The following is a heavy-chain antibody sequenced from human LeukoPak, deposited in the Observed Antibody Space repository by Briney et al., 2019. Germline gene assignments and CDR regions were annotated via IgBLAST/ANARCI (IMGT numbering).Heavy chain of an antibody. CDR2: ISGSGGRT. CDR1: GFTFDGYA. J-gene: IGHJ4*02. D-gene: IGHD3-9*01. V-gene: IGHV3-23*01. CDR3: AKSYDILTGLFDY. Sequence: GGSLRLSCAASGFTFDGYAMSWVRQAPGKGLEWVSAISGSGGRTYCADSVKGRFTISRDNSKNTLYLQMNSLRAEDTAVYYCAKSYDILTGLFDYWGQGTLVTVSS.